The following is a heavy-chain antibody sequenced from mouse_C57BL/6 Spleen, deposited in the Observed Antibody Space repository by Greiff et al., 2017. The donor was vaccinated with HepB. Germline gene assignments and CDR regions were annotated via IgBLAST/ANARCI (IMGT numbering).Heavy chain of an antibody. Sequence: VQLKESGGGLVKPGGSLKLSCAASGFTFSDYGMHWVRQAPEKGLEWVAYISSGSSTIYYADTVKGRFPISRDNAKNTLFLQRTSLRSEDTAMYDCARSGYYGSSNWYFDVWGTGTTVTVSS. J-gene: IGHJ1*03. D-gene: IGHD1-1*01. V-gene: IGHV5-17*01. CDR1: GFTFSDYG. CDR2: ISSGSSTI. CDR3: ARSGYYGSSNWYFDV.